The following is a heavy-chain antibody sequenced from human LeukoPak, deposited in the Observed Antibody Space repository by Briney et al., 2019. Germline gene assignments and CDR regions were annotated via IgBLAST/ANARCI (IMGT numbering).Heavy chain of an antibody. CDR2: IYYSGSS. J-gene: IGHJ5*02. V-gene: IGHV4-59*01. Sequence: SETLSLTCTVSGGSISSNYWSWIRQPPGKGLEWIGYIYYSGSSNYNPSLKSRVTISVDTSKNQFSLKVSSVTAADTAVYYCARNARYNWFDPWGLGTLVTVSS. CDR3: ARNARYNWFDP. CDR1: GGSISSNY.